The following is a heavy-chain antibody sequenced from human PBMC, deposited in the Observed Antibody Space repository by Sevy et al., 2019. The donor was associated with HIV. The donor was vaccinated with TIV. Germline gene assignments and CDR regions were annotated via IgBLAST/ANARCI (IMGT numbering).Heavy chain of an antibody. D-gene: IGHD3-10*01. J-gene: IGHJ6*02. CDR2: ISAYDGNT. CDR1: GYTFTSYG. CDR3: ARDSIPLVQGVIITPYYYGMDV. Sequence: ASVKVSYKASGYTFTSYGISWVRQAPGQGLEWMGWISAYDGNTNYAQKLQGRVTMTTDTSTSTAYMELRSLRSDDTAVYYCARDSIPLVQGVIITPYYYGMDVWAQGTTVTVSS. V-gene: IGHV1-18*01.